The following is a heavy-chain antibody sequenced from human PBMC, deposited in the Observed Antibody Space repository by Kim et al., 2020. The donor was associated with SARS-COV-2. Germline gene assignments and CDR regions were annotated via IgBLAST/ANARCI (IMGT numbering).Heavy chain of an antibody. D-gene: IGHD1-26*01. CDR2: IIPIFGTA. CDR1: GGTFSSYA. CDR3: AIRIGGRGRGSYFIYYYYGMDV. J-gene: IGHJ6*02. V-gene: IGHV1-69*13. Sequence: SVKVSCKASGGTFSSYAISWVRQAPGQGLEWMGGIIPIFGTANYAQKFQGRVTITADESTSTAYMELSSLRSEDTAVYYCAIRIGGRGRGSYFIYYYYGMDVWGQGTTVTVSS.